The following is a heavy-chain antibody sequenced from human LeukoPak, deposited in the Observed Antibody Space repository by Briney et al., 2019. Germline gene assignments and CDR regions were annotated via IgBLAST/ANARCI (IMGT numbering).Heavy chain of an antibody. CDR1: GYSFTSYC. J-gene: IGHJ3*01. CDR2: IYPGDCGP. Sequence: GESLKISCKVSGYSFTSYCIGWGRQKPGKGVEWMGIIYPGDCGPTYSPSFQGQVTISVDKSINTAYLQWSRLQASDTAMYYCGMSGDRVPLQDDVFDVWGQGTMVTVST. D-gene: IGHD1-26*01. V-gene: IGHV5-51*01. CDR3: GMSGDRVPLQDDVFDV.